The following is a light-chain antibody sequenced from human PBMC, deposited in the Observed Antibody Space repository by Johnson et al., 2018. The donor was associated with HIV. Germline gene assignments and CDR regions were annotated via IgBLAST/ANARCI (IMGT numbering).Light chain of an antibody. CDR3: GTWDSSLSAYV. V-gene: IGLV1-51*01. CDR2: DNY. Sequence: QSVLTQSPSVSAAPGQKVTISCSGSSSNIGKNYVSWYQQLPGTAPKLLIYDNYKRPSGIPDRFSGSKSGTAATLGITGLQTWDEADYYCGTWDSSLSAYVFGTGIKVTVL. J-gene: IGLJ1*01. CDR1: SSNIGKNY.